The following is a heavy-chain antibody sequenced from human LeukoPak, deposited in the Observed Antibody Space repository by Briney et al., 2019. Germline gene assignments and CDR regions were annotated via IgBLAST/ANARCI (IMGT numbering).Heavy chain of an antibody. D-gene: IGHD3-22*01. Sequence: SQTLSLTCTVSGGSISSGDYYWSWIRQPPGKGLEWIGYIYYSGSTYYNPSLKSRVTISVDTSKNQFSLKLSSVTAADTAVYYCAREETDYDSSGYYYVGRKFDYWGREPWSPSPQ. J-gene: IGHJ4*02. V-gene: IGHV4-30-4*01. CDR1: GGSISSGDYY. CDR2: IYYSGST. CDR3: AREETDYDSSGYYYVGRKFDY.